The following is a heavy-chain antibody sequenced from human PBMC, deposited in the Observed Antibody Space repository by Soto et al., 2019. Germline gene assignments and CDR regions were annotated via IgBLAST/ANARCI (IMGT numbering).Heavy chain of an antibody. D-gene: IGHD6-25*01. CDR3: ARGRGNNWFDP. CDR2: ITAGNGDT. J-gene: IGHJ5*02. V-gene: IGHV1-3*01. Sequence: GASVKVSCKASGYTLTDYAMHWVRLAPGQRLEWMGWITAGNGDTKYSQKFKGRVTITRDTFANTAYMEVSSLTSEDTAIYYCARGRGNNWFDPWGQGTLVTAPQ. CDR1: GYTLTDYA.